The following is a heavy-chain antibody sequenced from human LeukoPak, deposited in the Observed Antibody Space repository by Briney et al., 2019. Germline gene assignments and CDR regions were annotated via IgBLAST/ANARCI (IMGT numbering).Heavy chain of an antibody. Sequence: SETLSLTCTVSGSSISSFYCSWIRQPPGKGLEWIGYTSYSGKTNYNPSLKSRVTMSVDTSRNQFSLRLTSVTAADTAVYYCTRAPRKAWFDPWGQGTLVTVSS. CDR2: TSYSGKT. J-gene: IGHJ5*02. CDR1: GSSISSFY. V-gene: IGHV4-59*01. D-gene: IGHD1-14*01. CDR3: TRAPRKAWFDP.